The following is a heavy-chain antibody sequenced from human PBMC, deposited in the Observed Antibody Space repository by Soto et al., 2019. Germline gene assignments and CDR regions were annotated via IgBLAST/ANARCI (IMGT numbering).Heavy chain of an antibody. CDR3: ARARGIVVVPAAIDY. J-gene: IGHJ4*02. Sequence: GESLKISCAASGFTFSSYSMNWVRQAPGKGLEWVSSISSSSSYIYYADSVKGRFTISRDNAKNSLYLQMNSLRAEDTAVYYCARARGIVVVPAAIDYWGQGTLVTVSS. D-gene: IGHD2-2*01. CDR2: ISSSSSYI. V-gene: IGHV3-21*01. CDR1: GFTFSSYS.